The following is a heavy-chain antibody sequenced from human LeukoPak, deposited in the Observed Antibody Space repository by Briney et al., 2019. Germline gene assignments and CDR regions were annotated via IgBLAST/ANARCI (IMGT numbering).Heavy chain of an antibody. CDR1: GYSISSGYY. CDR3: ARDKGGPEWNPNTFDY. CDR2: IYHSGST. Sequence: PSETLSLTCTVSGYSISSGYYWGWIRQPPGKGLEWIGSIYHSGSTYYNPSLKSRVTISVDTSKNQFSLKLSSVTAADTAVYYCARDKGGPEWNPNTFDYWGQGTLVTVSS. J-gene: IGHJ4*02. D-gene: IGHD3-3*01. V-gene: IGHV4-38-2*02.